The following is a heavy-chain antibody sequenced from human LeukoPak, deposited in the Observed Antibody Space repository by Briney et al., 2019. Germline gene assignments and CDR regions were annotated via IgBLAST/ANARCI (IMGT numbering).Heavy chain of an antibody. D-gene: IGHD2-2*01. CDR2: ISGSGGST. V-gene: IGHV3-23*01. CDR3: AKSRGSIVVVPAAQFDY. Sequence: PGGSLRLSCAASGFTFSSYAMSWVRQAPGKGLEWVLAISGSGGSTYYADSVKGRFTISRDNSKNTLYLQMNSLRAEDTAVYYCAKSRGSIVVVPAAQFDYWGQGTLVTVSS. J-gene: IGHJ4*02. CDR1: GFTFSSYA.